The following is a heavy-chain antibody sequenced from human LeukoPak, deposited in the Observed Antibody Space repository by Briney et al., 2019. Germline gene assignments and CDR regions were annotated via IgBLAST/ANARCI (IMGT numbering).Heavy chain of an antibody. Sequence: PGRSLRLSCAASGFTFSNYAMNWVRQAPGKGLEWVAVISYDGSKKYYADSVKGRFTTYRDNSHNKLYVQMDSLRAEDTAVYYCARWKSLKGTLDYWGQGTLLTVSS. CDR2: ISYDGSKK. J-gene: IGHJ4*02. CDR1: GFTFSNYA. D-gene: IGHD1-7*01. V-gene: IGHV3-30*04. CDR3: ARWKSLKGTLDY.